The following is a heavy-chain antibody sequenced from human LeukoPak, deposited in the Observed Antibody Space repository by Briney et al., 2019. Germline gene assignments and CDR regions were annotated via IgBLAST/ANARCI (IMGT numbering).Heavy chain of an antibody. V-gene: IGHV4-4*07. CDR1: GGSISSYY. CDR2: IYTSGST. CDR3: AGGPFRAGGFDY. D-gene: IGHD3/OR15-3a*01. J-gene: IGHJ4*02. Sequence: SETLSLTCTVSGGSISSYYWSWIRQPAGKGLGWIGRIYTSGSTNYNPSLKSRVTMSVDTSKNQFSLKLSSVTAADTAVYYCAGGPFRAGGFDYWGQGTLVTVSS.